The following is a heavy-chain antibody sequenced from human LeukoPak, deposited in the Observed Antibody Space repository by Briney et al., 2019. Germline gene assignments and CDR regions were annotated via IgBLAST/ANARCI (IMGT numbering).Heavy chain of an antibody. CDR3: ARDPVYYDFWSGYEYFDY. J-gene: IGHJ4*02. CDR2: INSDESST. D-gene: IGHD3-3*01. V-gene: IGHV3-74*01. Sequence: GGSLRLSCAASGFTFSSYWMHWVRQAPGKGLVWVSRINSDESSTSYADSVKGRFTISRDNAKNTLYLQMNSLRAEDTAVYYCARDPVYYDFWSGYEYFDYRGQGTLVTVSS. CDR1: GFTFSSYW.